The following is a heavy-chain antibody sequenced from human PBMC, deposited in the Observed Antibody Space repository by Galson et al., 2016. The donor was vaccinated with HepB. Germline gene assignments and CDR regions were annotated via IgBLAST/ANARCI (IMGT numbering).Heavy chain of an antibody. D-gene: IGHD7-27*01. CDR2: INKDGSEE. V-gene: IGHV3-7*05. J-gene: IGHJ1*01. Sequence: SLRLSCAASAFSFSSYWMTWVRQAPGKGLEWVANINKDGSEENYADSVKGRFTISRDNAKNSLYLQVNSLRAEDTAVYYCARDTPWGEYLQNWGQGALGTDTVTTTKDNAMNSCYVRVARSGAVEAARYYGERDPHWGEYFQHWGQGALVTFSS. CDR1: AFSFSSYW. CDR3: ARDTPWGEYLQNWGQGALGTDTVTTTKDNAMNSCYVRVARSGAVEAARYYGERDPHWGEYFQH.